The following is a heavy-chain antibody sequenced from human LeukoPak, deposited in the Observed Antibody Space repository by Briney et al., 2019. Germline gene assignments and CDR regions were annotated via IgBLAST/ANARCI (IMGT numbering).Heavy chain of an antibody. D-gene: IGHD6-13*01. CDR3: AKESPVAATGRSWFDP. J-gene: IGHJ5*02. CDR1: GFTFSSYA. V-gene: IGHV3-23*01. CDR2: ISGSGGST. Sequence: GSLRLSCAASGFTFSSYAMSWVRQAPGKGLEWVSTISGSGGSTYYADSVKGRFTISRDNSKNTLYVQMNSLRAEDTAIYYCAKESPVAATGRSWFDPWGQGTLVTVSS.